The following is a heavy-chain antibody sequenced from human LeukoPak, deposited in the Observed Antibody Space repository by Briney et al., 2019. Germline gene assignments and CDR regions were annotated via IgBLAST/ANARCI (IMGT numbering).Heavy chain of an antibody. CDR1: GFTFSDYY. D-gene: IGHD6-13*01. Sequence: GGSLRLSCAASGFTFSDYYMSWIRQAPGKGLEWVSYISSSGSTIYYADSVKGRFTISRDNAKNSLYLQMNSLRAEDTAVYYCARVDSSSPRYYYYMDVWGKGTTVTISS. CDR2: ISSSGSTI. J-gene: IGHJ6*03. CDR3: ARVDSSSPRYYYYMDV. V-gene: IGHV3-11*04.